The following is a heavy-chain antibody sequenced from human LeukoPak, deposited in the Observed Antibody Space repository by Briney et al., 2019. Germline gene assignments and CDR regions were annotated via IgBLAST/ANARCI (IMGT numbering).Heavy chain of an antibody. J-gene: IGHJ3*02. V-gene: IGHV4-59*01. Sequence: PSETLSLTCTVSGASITTYYWSWLRQPPGKGLEWIGSIYYSGSTIYSPSLKSRVTMSVDKSESHFSLRLTSVTAADTAVYYCARELGISAFDIWGQGTMVTVSS. CDR1: GASITTYY. CDR2: IYYSGST. D-gene: IGHD7-27*01. CDR3: ARELGISAFDI.